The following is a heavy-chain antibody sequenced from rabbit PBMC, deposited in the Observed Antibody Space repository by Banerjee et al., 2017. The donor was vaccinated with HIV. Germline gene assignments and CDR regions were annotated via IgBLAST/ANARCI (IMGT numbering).Heavy chain of an antibody. CDR1: GFSFSSSYY. CDR3: TREGDL. CDR2: IYSGSDST. Sequence: QSLEESGGDLVKPGASLTLTCTASGFSFSSSYYMCWVRQAPGKGLEWIGTIYSGSDSTWYVSWVNGRFTISKTSSTTVTLQMTSLTAADTATYFCTREGDLWGPGTLVSVS. J-gene: IGHJ6*01. V-gene: IGHV1S40*01.